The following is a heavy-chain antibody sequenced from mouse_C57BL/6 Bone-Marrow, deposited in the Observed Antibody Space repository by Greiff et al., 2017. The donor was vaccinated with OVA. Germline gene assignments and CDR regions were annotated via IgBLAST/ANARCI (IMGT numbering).Heavy chain of an antibody. J-gene: IGHJ3*01. CDR1: GYTFTSYW. CDR3: ARDGVATWGFAY. CDR2: INPSNGGT. Sequence: QVQLKQPGTELVKPGASVKLSCKASGYTFTSYWMHWVKQRPGQGLEWIGNINPSNGGTNYNEKFKSKATLTVDKSSSTAYMQLSSLTSEDSAVYYCARDGVATWGFAYWGQGTLVTVSA. V-gene: IGHV1-53*01. D-gene: IGHD1-1*01.